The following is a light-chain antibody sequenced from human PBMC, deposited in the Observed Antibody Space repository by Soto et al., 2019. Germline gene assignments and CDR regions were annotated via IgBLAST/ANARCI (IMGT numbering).Light chain of an antibody. J-gene: IGKJ2*01. Sequence: EIVMTQSPATLSVSPGERATLSCRASQSIYSEFAWYQQKPGQPPSLLIYSASTRATGVPARFNGSGSGSEFTITIRGLQSEDFAVYYCQQGHNWPIAFGQVTRLEI. CDR3: QQGHNWPIA. V-gene: IGKV3-15*01. CDR1: QSIYSE. CDR2: SAS.